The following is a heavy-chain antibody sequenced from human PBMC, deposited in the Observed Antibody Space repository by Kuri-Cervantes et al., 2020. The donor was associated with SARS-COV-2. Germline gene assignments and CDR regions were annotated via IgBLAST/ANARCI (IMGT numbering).Heavy chain of an antibody. J-gene: IGHJ4*02. V-gene: IGHV4-59*08. CDR3: ARVARLVSYYFDY. Sequence: ESLKISCTVSGGSISSYYWSWIRQPPGKGLEWIGYIYYSGSTNYNPSLKSRVTISVDTSKNQFSLKLSSVAAADTAVYYCARVARLVSYYFDYWGQGTLVTVSS. CDR2: IYYSGST. D-gene: IGHD6-6*01. CDR1: GGSISSYY.